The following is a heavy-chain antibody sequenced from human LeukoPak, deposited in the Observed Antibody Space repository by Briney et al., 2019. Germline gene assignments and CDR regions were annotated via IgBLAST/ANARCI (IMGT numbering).Heavy chain of an antibody. CDR3: AKDYYDSSGYQSFDY. J-gene: IGHJ4*02. CDR2: ISYDGSNK. Sequence: GGSLRLSCAASGFTFSTYAMHWVRQAPGKGLEWVAVISYDGSNKYYADSVKGRFTISRDNSKNTLYLQMNSLRAEDTAVYYCAKDYYDSSGYQSFDYWGQGTLVTVSS. CDR1: GFTFSTYA. V-gene: IGHV3-30*04. D-gene: IGHD3-22*01.